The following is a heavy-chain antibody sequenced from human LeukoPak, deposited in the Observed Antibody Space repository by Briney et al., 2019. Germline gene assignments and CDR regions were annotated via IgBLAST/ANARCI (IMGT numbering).Heavy chain of an antibody. CDR1: GYTFTSYY. Sequence: ASVKVSCKASGYTFTSYYMHWVRQAPGRGLEWMGIINPSGGSTSYAQKFQGRVTMTRDTSTSTVYMELSSLRSEDTAVYYCAADIAARQYYYYGMDVWGQGTTVTVSS. D-gene: IGHD6-6*01. CDR3: AADIAARQYYYYGMDV. J-gene: IGHJ6*02. CDR2: INPSGGST. V-gene: IGHV1-46*01.